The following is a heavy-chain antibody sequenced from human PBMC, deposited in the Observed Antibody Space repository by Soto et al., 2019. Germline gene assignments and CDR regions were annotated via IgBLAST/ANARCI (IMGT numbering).Heavy chain of an antibody. Sequence: SATLSLSCTVSGDSINSAGYYWHWIRQPPGKGLEWIGYIHYSGSTYYNPSLKSRVTISVDTSKNQFSLKLTSVTAADTAVYYCASWGYDISTGYTWGQGALVT. CDR3: ASWGYDISTGYT. CDR1: GDSINSAGYY. J-gene: IGHJ4*02. D-gene: IGHD3-9*01. V-gene: IGHV4-31*03. CDR2: IHYSGST.